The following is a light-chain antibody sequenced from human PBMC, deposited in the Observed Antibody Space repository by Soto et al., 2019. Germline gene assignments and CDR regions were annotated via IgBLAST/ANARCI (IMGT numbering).Light chain of an antibody. CDR1: SGHSSYA. Sequence: QSVLTQSPSASASLGASVKLTCTLSSGHSSYAIAWHQQQPEKGARYLMKLNSDGSHSKGDGIPDRFSGSSSGAERYLTISSLQSEDEADYYCQTWGTGIRGVFGGGTKLTVL. CDR3: QTWGTGIRGV. J-gene: IGLJ2*01. CDR2: LNSDGSH. V-gene: IGLV4-69*01.